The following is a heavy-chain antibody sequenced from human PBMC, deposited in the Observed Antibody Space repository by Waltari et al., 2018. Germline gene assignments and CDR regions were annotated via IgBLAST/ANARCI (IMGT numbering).Heavy chain of an antibody. J-gene: IGHJ6*02. CDR2: ISSTSSDI. CDR1: GFTFNTYP. CDR3: AGGYSSYYGMDV. D-gene: IGHD6-13*01. V-gene: IGHV3-21*02. Sequence: EVQLVESGGGLVKPGGSLRLPCAASGFTFNTYPMNWVRQAPGKGLEWVSSISSTSSDIYYADSVKGRFTISRDNAKSSLYLQLNSLRAEDSAVYYCAGGYSSYYGMDVWGQGTTVTVSS.